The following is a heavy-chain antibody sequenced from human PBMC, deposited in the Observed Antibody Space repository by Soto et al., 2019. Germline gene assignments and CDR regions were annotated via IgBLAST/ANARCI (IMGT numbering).Heavy chain of an antibody. D-gene: IGHD3-9*01. CDR2: VYHGGST. CDR3: ARAFDILTRYYFDY. J-gene: IGHJ4*02. V-gene: IGHV4-30-2*01. CDR1: GASISSRDYS. Sequence: PSETLSLTCTVSGASISSRDYSWSWIRQPPGKGLEWIGYVYHGGSTYSNPFLESRVTISVDRSRNQFSLDMRSVTAADTAVYYCARAFDILTRYYFDYWGQGTLVTVSS.